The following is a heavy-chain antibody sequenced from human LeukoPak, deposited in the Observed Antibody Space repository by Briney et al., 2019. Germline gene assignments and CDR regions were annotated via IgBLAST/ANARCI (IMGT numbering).Heavy chain of an antibody. CDR3: ARDLGYSSGWSFYFDY. V-gene: IGHV4-59*12. CDR1: GGSISSYY. CDR2: IYYSGST. Sequence: SETLSLTCTVSGGSISSYYWSWIRQPPGKGLEWIGYIYYSGSTNYNPSLKSRVTISVDTSRNQFSLKLSSVTAADTAVYYCARDLGYSSGWSFYFDYWGQGTLVTVSS. J-gene: IGHJ4*02. D-gene: IGHD6-19*01.